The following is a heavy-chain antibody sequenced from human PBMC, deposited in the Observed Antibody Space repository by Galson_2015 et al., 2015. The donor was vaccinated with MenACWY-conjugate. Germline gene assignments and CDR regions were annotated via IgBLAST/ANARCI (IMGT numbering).Heavy chain of an antibody. D-gene: IGHD6-19*01. CDR1: GFTFSSYS. Sequence: SLRLSCAASGFTFSSYSMNWVRQAPGKGLEWVSSISSSSSYIYYADSVKGRFTISRDNAKNSLYLQMNSLRAEDTAVYYCARDSTRYSSGWYRKVVNYWGQGTLVTVSS. CDR2: ISSSSSYI. V-gene: IGHV3-21*01. J-gene: IGHJ4*02. CDR3: ARDSTRYSSGWYRKVVNY.